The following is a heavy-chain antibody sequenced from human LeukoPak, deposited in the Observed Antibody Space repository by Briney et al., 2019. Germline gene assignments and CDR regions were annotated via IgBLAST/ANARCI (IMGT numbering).Heavy chain of an antibody. CDR1: GYTFTGYY. V-gene: IGHV1-2*02. Sequence: ASVTVSCKASGYTFTGYYMHWVRQAPGQGLEWMGWINPNSGGTNYAQKFQGRVTMTRDTSISTAYMELSRLRSDDTAVYYCARVGGSGSYGGYWGQGTLVTVSS. J-gene: IGHJ4*02. CDR2: INPNSGGT. D-gene: IGHD3-10*01. CDR3: ARVGGSGSYGGY.